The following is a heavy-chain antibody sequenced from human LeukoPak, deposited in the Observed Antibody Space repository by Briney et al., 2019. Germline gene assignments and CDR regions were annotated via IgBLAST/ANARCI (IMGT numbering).Heavy chain of an antibody. CDR1: GYTFTGYY. CDR3: ARLTYYDFWSGYNYAFDI. CDR2: INPSSGGT. J-gene: IGHJ3*02. D-gene: IGHD3-3*01. Sequence: ASVKVSCKASGYTFTGYYMHWVRQAPGQGLEWMGWINPSSGGTNYAQKFQGRVTMTRDTSISTAYMELSRMRSDDTAVYYCARLTYYDFWSGYNYAFDIWGQGTMVTVSS. V-gene: IGHV1-2*02.